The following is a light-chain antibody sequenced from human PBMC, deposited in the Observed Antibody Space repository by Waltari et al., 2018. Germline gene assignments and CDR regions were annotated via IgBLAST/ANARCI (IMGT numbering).Light chain of an antibody. CDR2: DVS. CDR1: SSDVGGYNY. V-gene: IGLV2-14*01. J-gene: IGLJ3*02. CDR3: SSYTSSSTWV. Sequence: QSALTQPASVSGSPGQSITISCTGTSSDVGGYNYVSWYQQHPGKDPKLMIYDVSHRPSGVSNRFSGSRSGNTASLTISGLQAEDEADYYCSSYTSSSTWVFGGGTKLTVL.